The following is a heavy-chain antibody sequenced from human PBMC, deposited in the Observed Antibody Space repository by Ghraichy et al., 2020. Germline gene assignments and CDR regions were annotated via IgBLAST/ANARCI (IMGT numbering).Heavy chain of an antibody. CDR1: GFTFSFCS. J-gene: IGHJ4*02. V-gene: IGHV3-48*02. CDR2: ISSSSSTI. CDR3: VKEVGRLSRKLDS. Sequence: GESLNISCAASGFTFSFCSMNWVRQSPGKGLEWVSYISSSSSTIYYAASVKGRFTISRDNAKNSLYLQMNSLRDDDTAVYYCVKEVGRLSRKLDSWGQVTLVTV. D-gene: IGHD6-25*01.